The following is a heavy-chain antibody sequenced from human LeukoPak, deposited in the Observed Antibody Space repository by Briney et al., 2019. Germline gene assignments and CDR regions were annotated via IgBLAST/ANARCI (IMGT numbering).Heavy chain of an antibody. V-gene: IGHV4-30-4*07. Sequence: SETLSLTCAVSGGSISSGGYSWSWIRQPPGKGLEWIGYIYYSGSTYYNPSLKSRVTISVDTSKNQFSLKLSSVTAADTAVYYCARVRVGGYSYGFDYWGQGTLVTVSS. CDR2: IYYSGST. D-gene: IGHD5-18*01. J-gene: IGHJ4*02. CDR3: ARVRVGGYSYGFDY. CDR1: GGSISSGGYS.